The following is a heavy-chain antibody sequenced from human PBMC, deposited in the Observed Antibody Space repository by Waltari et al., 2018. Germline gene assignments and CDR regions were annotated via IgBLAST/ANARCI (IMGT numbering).Heavy chain of an antibody. Sequence: QVQLQESGPGLVTPSKTLSLTCTVSGGSISSGGYYWSWLLQHPGKGLEWIGYIYYSGSTYYNPSLKSRVTISVDTSKNQFSLKLSSVTAADTAVYYCAWSGIAAGLAFDYWGQGTLVTVSS. CDR1: GGSISSGGYY. J-gene: IGHJ4*02. V-gene: IGHV4-31*03. CDR3: AWSGIAAGLAFDY. D-gene: IGHD6-13*01. CDR2: IYYSGST.